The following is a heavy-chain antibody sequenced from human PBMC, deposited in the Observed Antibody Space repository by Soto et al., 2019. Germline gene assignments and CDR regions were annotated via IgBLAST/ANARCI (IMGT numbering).Heavy chain of an antibody. Sequence: GGSLRLSCAASGFTFSDHYMDWVRQAPGKGLEWVGRTRNKANSYTTEYAASVKGRFTISRDDSKNSLYLQMNSLKTEDTAGYYCARGGIAAANHAFDIWGQGTMVTVSS. CDR2: TRNKANSYTT. D-gene: IGHD6-13*01. CDR1: GFTFSDHY. V-gene: IGHV3-72*01. J-gene: IGHJ3*02. CDR3: ARGGIAAANHAFDI.